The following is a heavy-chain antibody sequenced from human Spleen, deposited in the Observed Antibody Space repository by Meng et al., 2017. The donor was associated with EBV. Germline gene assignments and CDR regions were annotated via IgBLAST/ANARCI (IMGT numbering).Heavy chain of an antibody. Sequence: QLQVQESAPELLNPSETLSLTCSVSGASVSNSNYYWGWIRQPPGKGLEWIGTIYNSGNTYYNPSLKSRVTMSLDTSKNQFSLKLTSVTAADTAIFYCARIPGRLLNWIDPWGPGTLVTVSS. J-gene: IGHJ5*02. D-gene: IGHD4/OR15-4a*01. CDR3: ARIPGRLLNWIDP. CDR2: IYNSGNT. CDR1: GASVSNSNYY. V-gene: IGHV4-39*07.